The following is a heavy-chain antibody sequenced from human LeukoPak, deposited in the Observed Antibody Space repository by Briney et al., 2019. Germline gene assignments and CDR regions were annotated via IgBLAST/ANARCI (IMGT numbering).Heavy chain of an antibody. CDR2: IDHSGST. D-gene: IGHD3-3*02. Sequence: SETLSLTCAVYGGSFSGYYWSWIRQPPGKGLEWIGEIDHSGSTNYNPSLKSRVTISVDTSKNQFSLELSSVTAADTAVYYCASSNHFWSGYYFLDYWSQGTLVTVSS. J-gene: IGHJ4*02. V-gene: IGHV4-34*01. CDR1: GGSFSGYY. CDR3: ASSNHFWSGYYFLDY.